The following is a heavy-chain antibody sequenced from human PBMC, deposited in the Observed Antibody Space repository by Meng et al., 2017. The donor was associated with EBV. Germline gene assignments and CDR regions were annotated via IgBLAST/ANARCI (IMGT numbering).Heavy chain of an antibody. CDR1: GGFISSSNW. D-gene: IGHD1-1*01. Sequence: QVQLQQAGAGLVTPSGTLSLTCAVSGGFISSSNWWSCGRPPPGKGLEWIGEIYHSGSTNYNPCLKSRVTISVDKSKNQFSLTLSSVTAADTAVYYCVGTRTGTPDYWGQGTLVTVSS. CDR2: IYHSGST. J-gene: IGHJ4*02. V-gene: IGHV4-4*02. CDR3: VGTRTGTPDY.